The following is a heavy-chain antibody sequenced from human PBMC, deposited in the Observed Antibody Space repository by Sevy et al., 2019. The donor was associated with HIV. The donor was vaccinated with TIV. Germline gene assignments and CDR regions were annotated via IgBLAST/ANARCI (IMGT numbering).Heavy chain of an antibody. D-gene: IGHD6-19*01. V-gene: IGHV3-7*01. Sequence: GGSLRLSCVASGFTFSDYWMNWVRQAPGKGLEWVANIKEDGSAKYYVDSVKGRFTISRDNAKNSLYLQMSSLRADDTAVYYCASIITVPGFFDYWGQGTLVTVSS. CDR1: GFTFSDYW. CDR2: IKEDGSAK. CDR3: ASIITVPGFFDY. J-gene: IGHJ4*02.